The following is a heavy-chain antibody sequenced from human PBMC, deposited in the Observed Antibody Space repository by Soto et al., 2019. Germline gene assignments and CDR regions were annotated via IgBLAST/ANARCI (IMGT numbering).Heavy chain of an antibody. CDR3: ARWAFCSGGSCSIFYYYMDV. CDR1: GFSFSEYA. CDR2: IGSSTTYI. J-gene: IGHJ6*03. D-gene: IGHD2-15*01. V-gene: IGHV3-21*01. Sequence: EVQLVESGGGLVKPGGSLRLSCAASGFSFSEYAMKWVRQAPGKGLEWLSSIGSSTTYIYYSDSARGRFTISRDNARNSLYLQMDSLRAEDTAVYFCARWAFCSGGSCSIFYYYMDVWGKGTTVTVSS.